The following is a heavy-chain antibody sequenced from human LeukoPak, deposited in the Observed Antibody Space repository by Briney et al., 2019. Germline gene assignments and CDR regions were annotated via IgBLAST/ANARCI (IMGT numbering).Heavy chain of an antibody. CDR1: GFTFSKAW. D-gene: IGHD4-17*01. CDR3: TTEDYGDYVPDY. J-gene: IGHJ4*02. CDR2: IKSKTDGGTT. V-gene: IGHV3-15*01. Sequence: GGSLRLSCAASGFTFSKAWMSWVRQAPGKGLEWVGQIKSKTDGGTTDYAAPVKGRFTISRDDSKNSLYLLMISLKTEDTAVYYCTTEDYGDYVPDYWGQGTLVTVSS.